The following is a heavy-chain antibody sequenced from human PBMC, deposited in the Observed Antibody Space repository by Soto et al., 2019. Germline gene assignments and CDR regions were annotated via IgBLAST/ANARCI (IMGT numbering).Heavy chain of an antibody. J-gene: IGHJ4*02. D-gene: IGHD2-2*01. CDR1: GGTFSSYA. Sequence: SVKVSCKASGGTFSSYAISWVRQAPGQGLEWMGGIIPIFCTANYAQKFQGRVTITADESTSTAYMELRSLRSDDTAVYYCARGGRYCSSTSCLFSEDSWGPGTLVHVSS. CDR3: ARGGRYCSSTSCLFSEDS. V-gene: IGHV1-69*13. CDR2: IIPIFCTA.